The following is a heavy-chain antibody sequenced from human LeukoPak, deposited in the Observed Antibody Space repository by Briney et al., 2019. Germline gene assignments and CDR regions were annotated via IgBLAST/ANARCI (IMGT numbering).Heavy chain of an antibody. CDR1: GGSFSGYY. CDR3: ARGRYYDFWSGYLYWFDP. J-gene: IGHJ5*02. Sequence: SETLSLTCAVYGGSFSGYYWSWIRQPPGKGLEWIGEINHSGSTNYNPSLKSRVTISVDTSKNQFSLKLSSVTAADTAVYYCARGRYYDFWSGYLYWFDPWGQGTLVTVSS. V-gene: IGHV4-34*01. D-gene: IGHD3-3*01. CDR2: INHSGST.